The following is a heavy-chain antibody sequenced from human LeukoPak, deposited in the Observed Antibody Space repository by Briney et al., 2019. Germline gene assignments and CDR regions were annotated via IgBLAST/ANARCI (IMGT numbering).Heavy chain of an antibody. V-gene: IGHV3-30*18. CDR3: ANLGGGYSGYDYGFDY. CDR1: GFTFSSYG. D-gene: IGHD5-12*01. CDR2: ISYDGSNK. Sequence: GGSLRLSCAASGFTFSSYGMHWVRQAPGKGLEWVAVISYDGSNKYYADSVKGRFTISRDNSKNTLYLQMNSLRAEDTAVYYCANLGGGYSGYDYGFDYWGQGTLVTVSS. J-gene: IGHJ4*02.